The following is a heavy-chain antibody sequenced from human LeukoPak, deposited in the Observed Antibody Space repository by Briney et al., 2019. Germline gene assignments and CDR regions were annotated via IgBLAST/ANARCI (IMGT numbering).Heavy chain of an antibody. Sequence: GGSLRLSCAASGFTFTTYAMTWVRQAPGKGLELVSTVIGSGAGTHYADSVKGRFTISRDNYKNTLYLQINTLRAEDTAVYYCARLTLGSNCFDPWGQGTVVTVSS. CDR3: ARLTLGSNCFDP. CDR1: GFTFTTYA. J-gene: IGHJ5*02. V-gene: IGHV3-23*01. D-gene: IGHD2/OR15-2a*01. CDR2: VIGSGAGT.